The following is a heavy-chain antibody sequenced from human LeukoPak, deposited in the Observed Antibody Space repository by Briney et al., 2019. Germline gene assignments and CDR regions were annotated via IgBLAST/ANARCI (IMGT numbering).Heavy chain of an antibody. D-gene: IGHD1-1*01. V-gene: IGHV3-15*01. Sequence: ETLSLTCAVYGGSFSGYYWSWIRQPPGKGLEWVGRIFSKTDGGATDYAAPVKGRFIISRDDSKNTLYLQMNSLQTEDTAVYYCTDWDAARFDYWGQGSLVTVSS. CDR1: GGSFSGYY. CDR3: TDWDAARFDY. J-gene: IGHJ4*02. CDR2: IFSKTDGGAT.